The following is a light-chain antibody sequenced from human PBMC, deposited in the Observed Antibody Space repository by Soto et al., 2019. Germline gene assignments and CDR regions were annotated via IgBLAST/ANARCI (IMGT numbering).Light chain of an antibody. CDR3: QQYSDSSGA. CDR1: QSIGTW. V-gene: IGKV1-5*01. CDR2: DAS. J-gene: IGKJ1*01. Sequence: DIQVTQSPSTLSASVGDRVTITCGASQSIGTWLAWYQQKPGKAPKLLIFDASTLESGVPSRFSGSGSWTDFTLTISSLQPDDLATYYCQQYSDSSGAFGQGTRVEIK.